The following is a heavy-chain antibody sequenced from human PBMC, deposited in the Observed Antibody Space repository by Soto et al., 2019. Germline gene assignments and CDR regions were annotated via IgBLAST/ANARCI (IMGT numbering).Heavy chain of an antibody. J-gene: IGHJ3*02. CDR3: ARVWGIENAFDI. Sequence: GGSLRLSCAASGFSFSNYAMNWVRQAPGKGLEWVSVIYSGGSTYYADSVKGRFTISRDNSKNTLYLQMNSLRAEDTALYYCARVWGIENAFDIWGQGTMVTVSS. CDR2: IYSGGST. D-gene: IGHD7-27*01. CDR1: GFSFSNYA. V-gene: IGHV3-66*01.